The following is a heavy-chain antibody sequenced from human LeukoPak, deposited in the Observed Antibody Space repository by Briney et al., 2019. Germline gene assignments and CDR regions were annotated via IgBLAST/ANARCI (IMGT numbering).Heavy chain of an antibody. D-gene: IGHD2-15*01. CDR2: IGSSSSYI. Sequence: KPGGSLRLSCAASGFTFSSYSMNWVRQAPEKGLEWVSSIGSSSSYIYYADSVKGRFTISRDNAKNSLYLLMNSLRAEDTAVYYCARLGYCSRGSCYENQHYYYGMDVWGQGTTVTVSS. CDR1: GFTFSSYS. V-gene: IGHV3-21*01. CDR3: ARLGYCSRGSCYENQHYYYGMDV. J-gene: IGHJ6*02.